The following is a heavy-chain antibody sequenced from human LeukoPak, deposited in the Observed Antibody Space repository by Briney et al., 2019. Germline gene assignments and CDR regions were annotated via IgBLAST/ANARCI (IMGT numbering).Heavy chain of an antibody. J-gene: IGHJ4*02. V-gene: IGHV5-51*01. CDR3: AIWILDSSGYSNPLPYPGYFDY. CDR1: GYSFTSYW. D-gene: IGHD3-22*01. CDR2: IYPGDSDT. Sequence: GESLKISCKGSGYSFTSYWIGWVRQLPGKGLEWMGIIYPGDSDTRYSPSFQGQVTISADKSISTAYLQWSSLKASDTAMYYCAIWILDSSGYSNPLPYPGYFDYWGQGTLVTVSS.